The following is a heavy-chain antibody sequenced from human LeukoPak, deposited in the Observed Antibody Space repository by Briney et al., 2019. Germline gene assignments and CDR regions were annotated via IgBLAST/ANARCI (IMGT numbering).Heavy chain of an antibody. V-gene: IGHV3-21*01. CDR2: ISSSSSYI. J-gene: IGHJ5*02. Sequence: GGSLRLSCAASGFTFSSYSMNWVRQAPGKGLEWVSSISSSSSYIYYADSVKGRFTISRDNAKNSLYLQMNSLRAEDTAVYYCARVPVGAANWFDPWGQGTLATVSS. CDR3: ARVPVGAANWFDP. D-gene: IGHD1-26*01. CDR1: GFTFSSYS.